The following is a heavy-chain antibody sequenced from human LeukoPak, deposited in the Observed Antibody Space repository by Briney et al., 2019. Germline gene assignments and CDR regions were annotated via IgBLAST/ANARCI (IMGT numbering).Heavy chain of an antibody. CDR1: GGSISSYY. CDR3: ARGSGYSYGYEVDY. D-gene: IGHD5-18*01. V-gene: IGHV4-59*01. CDR2: IYYSGST. Sequence: SETLSLTCTVSGGSISSYYWSWIRQPPGKGLEWIGYIYYSGSTNYNPSLKSRVIISVDTSKNQFSLKLSSVTAADTAVYYCARGSGYSYGYEVDYWGQGTLVTVSS. J-gene: IGHJ4*02.